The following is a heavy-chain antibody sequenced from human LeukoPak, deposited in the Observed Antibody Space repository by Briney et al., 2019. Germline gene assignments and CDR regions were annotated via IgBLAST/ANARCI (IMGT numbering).Heavy chain of an antibody. J-gene: IGHJ4*02. Sequence: GGSLRLSCGASKFTFSSYVMNWVRQAPGKGLEWVSSISSSSSYIYYADSVKGRFTISRDNAKNSLYLQMNSLRAEDTAVYYCARASYIVVVTASYFDYWGQGTLVTVSS. D-gene: IGHD2-21*02. V-gene: IGHV3-21*01. CDR3: ARASYIVVVTASYFDY. CDR2: ISSSSSYI. CDR1: KFTFSSYV.